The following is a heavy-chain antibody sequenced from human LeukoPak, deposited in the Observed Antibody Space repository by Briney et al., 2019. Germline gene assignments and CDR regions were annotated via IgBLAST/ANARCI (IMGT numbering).Heavy chain of an antibody. V-gene: IGHV3-21*01. CDR1: GFTFSSYS. D-gene: IGHD3-10*01. Sequence: PGGSLRLSCAASGFTFSSYSMNWVRQAPGKGLEWVSCISISSSYIYYADSVKGRFTISRDNAKNSLYLQMNSLRAEDTAVYYCARGHYYGSGSYYTPDFDYWGQGTLVTVSS. J-gene: IGHJ4*02. CDR3: ARGHYYGSGSYYTPDFDY. CDR2: ISISSSYI.